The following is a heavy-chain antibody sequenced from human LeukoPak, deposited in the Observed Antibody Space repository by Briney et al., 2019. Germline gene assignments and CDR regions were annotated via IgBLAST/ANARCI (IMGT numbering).Heavy chain of an antibody. Sequence: GGSLRLSCAASGFTLSNYWMSWVRQAPGKGLEWVANIKHDGSDKFYVDSVKGRFTISRDNAKNLLYLQMNSLRAEDTAVYYCARDLTRSGTQVGCWGQGTLVTVSS. CDR3: ARDLTRSGTQVGC. CDR2: IKHDGSDK. CDR1: GFTLSNYW. J-gene: IGHJ4*02. D-gene: IGHD3-10*01. V-gene: IGHV3-7*01.